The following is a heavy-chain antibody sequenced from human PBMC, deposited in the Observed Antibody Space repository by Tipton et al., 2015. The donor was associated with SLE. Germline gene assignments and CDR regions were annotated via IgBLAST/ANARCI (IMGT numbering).Heavy chain of an antibody. D-gene: IGHD1-26*01. CDR2: IHHIGGT. CDR1: GGSTSDTN. CDR3: ARGLNRGGSYPFDY. V-gene: IGHV4-34*01. Sequence: TLSLTCAVYGGSTSDTNWSWIRQPPGKGLEWIGEIHHIGGTKYSPSLKSRVTISVDMSKNQFSLELTSVTAADTAVYYCARGLNRGGSYPFDYWGQGSLVTVSS. J-gene: IGHJ4*02.